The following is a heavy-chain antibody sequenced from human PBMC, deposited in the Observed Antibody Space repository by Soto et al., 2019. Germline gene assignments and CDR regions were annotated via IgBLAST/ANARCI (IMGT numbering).Heavy chain of an antibody. D-gene: IGHD3-9*01. CDR1: GFSVTDHY. CDR2: LYTGGSA. J-gene: IGHJ4*02. V-gene: IGHV3-53*01. CDR3: ARSFNDWTTYFDY. Sequence: GESLKISCAASGFSVTDHYMTWVRQAPGKGLEWVSVLYTGGSAYYGDSVKGRFTISRDSSTNTLYLQMNSLKVGDTAFYFCARSFNDWTTYFDYWSEGTLVTVSS.